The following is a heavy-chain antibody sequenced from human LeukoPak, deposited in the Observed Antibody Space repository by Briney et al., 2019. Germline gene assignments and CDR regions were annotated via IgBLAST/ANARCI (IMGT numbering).Heavy chain of an antibody. V-gene: IGHV4-61*02. D-gene: IGHD3-3*01. Sequence: SETLSLTCTVSGVSIRIGRYYWTWIRQPAGKGVGWIGRMHTSESTNNNPSLKSRVTMTVDTSKNQFSLKLSSVTAADTAVYYCAIAGLRFLEWLIWGQGTPVTVSS. J-gene: IGHJ4*02. CDR2: MHTSEST. CDR3: AIAGLRFLEWLI. CDR1: GVSIRIGRYY.